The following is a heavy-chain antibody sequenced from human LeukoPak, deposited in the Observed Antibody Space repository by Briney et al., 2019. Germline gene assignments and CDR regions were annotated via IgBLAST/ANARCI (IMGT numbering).Heavy chain of an antibody. CDR1: GGSISSYY. D-gene: IGHD2-2*01. Sequence: SETLSLTCTVSGGSISSYYWSWIRQPPGKGLEWIGYIYYSGSTNYNPSLKSRVTISVDTSKNQFSLKLSSVTAADTAVYYCARGVVPAANGFFGAFDIWGQGTMVTVSS. V-gene: IGHV4-59*01. CDR2: IYYSGST. CDR3: ARGVVPAANGFFGAFDI. J-gene: IGHJ3*02.